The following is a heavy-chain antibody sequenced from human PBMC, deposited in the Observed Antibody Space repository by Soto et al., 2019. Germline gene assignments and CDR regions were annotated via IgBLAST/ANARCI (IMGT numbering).Heavy chain of an antibody. J-gene: IGHJ3*02. V-gene: IGHV3-15*01. CDR2: IKRKTEGGTT. CDR1: GFTFNNAW. CDR3: STDPYYCSSTSCPDALHI. Sequence: EVQLVESGGGLVKPGGSLRLSCAGSGFTFNNAWMSWVRQAPGKGLEWVGRIKRKTEGGTTDYAAPVKGRFTISRDDSKNTLYLQMNSLKTEDTAVYSCSTDPYYCSSTSCPDALHIWGQGTMVTVSS. D-gene: IGHD2-2*01.